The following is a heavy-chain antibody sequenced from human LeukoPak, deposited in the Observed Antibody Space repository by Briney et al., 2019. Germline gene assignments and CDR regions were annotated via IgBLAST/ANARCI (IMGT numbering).Heavy chain of an antibody. CDR2: IYYNGST. CDR1: GASISSGSYY. CDR3: ARYLPGVVILKGGRFDP. J-gene: IGHJ5*02. V-gene: IGHV4-31*11. Sequence: QTLSLTCAVSGASISSGSYYWSWSRPHPGKGLEWVGYIYYNGSTYYNPSLTSRVTISVDTSKHQSSLKLSSVTAADTAVYYCARYLPGVVILKGGRFDPWGQGTLVTVSS. D-gene: IGHD3-3*01.